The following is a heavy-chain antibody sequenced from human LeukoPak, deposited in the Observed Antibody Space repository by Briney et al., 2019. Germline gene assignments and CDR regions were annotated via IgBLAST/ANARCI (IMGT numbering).Heavy chain of an antibody. CDR2: IYDSGST. CDR3: ARKVAVAGTGYDY. Sequence: PSETLSLTCTVSGGSIRSSYYYWGWIRQPPGKGLEWIGSIYDSGSTYYNPSLKSRVTISVDTSKNQFSLKLNSVTAADTAVYYCARKVAVAGTGYDYWGQGALVTVSS. J-gene: IGHJ4*02. D-gene: IGHD6-19*01. V-gene: IGHV4-39*01. CDR1: GGSIRSSYYY.